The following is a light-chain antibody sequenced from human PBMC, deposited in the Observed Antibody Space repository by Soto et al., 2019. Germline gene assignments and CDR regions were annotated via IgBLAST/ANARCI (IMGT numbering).Light chain of an antibody. V-gene: IGLV2-14*03. CDR1: SSDVGAYDY. J-gene: IGLJ1*01. CDR2: EVS. Sequence: QSVLTQPASVSGSPGQSITISCTGTSSDVGAYDYVSWYQQHPDKAPKLMIYEVSNRPSGVSNRFSGSKSVNTATLTISGLQAEAEADYYCSSHTSSSTRVFGTGTKVTVL. CDR3: SSHTSSSTRV.